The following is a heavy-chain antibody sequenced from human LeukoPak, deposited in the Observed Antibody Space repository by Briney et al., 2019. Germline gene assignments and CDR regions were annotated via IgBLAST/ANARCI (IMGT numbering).Heavy chain of an antibody. J-gene: IGHJ4*02. CDR2: IVVASGNT. Sequence: SVKVSCKASGFTFSNSAMQWVRQARGQRLEWIGWIVVASGNTKYAQKFQERVTITRDMSTSTAYMEVSSLRPEDTALYYCAAAPIEMQQRGFDYWGQGSLVTVSS. CDR3: AAAPIEMQQRGFDY. V-gene: IGHV1-58*02. CDR1: GFTFSNSA. D-gene: IGHD5-24*01.